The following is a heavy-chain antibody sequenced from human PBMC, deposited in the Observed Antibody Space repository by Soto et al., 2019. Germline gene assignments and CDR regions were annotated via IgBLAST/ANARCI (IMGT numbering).Heavy chain of an antibody. D-gene: IGHD3-16*01. CDR1: GFTVSNNH. CDR2: VHGGGST. CDR3: AGRLTSAASLDY. V-gene: IGHV3-53*01. Sequence: VQLVESGGGLIQPGGSLRLCYAASGFTVSNNHMTWVRQAAGKGLELVSFVHGGGSTSYADSVKGRFTISRDNSKNTLYLQMDSLRAEDTAIYYCAGRLTSAASLDYWGRGTLVTVSS. J-gene: IGHJ4*02.